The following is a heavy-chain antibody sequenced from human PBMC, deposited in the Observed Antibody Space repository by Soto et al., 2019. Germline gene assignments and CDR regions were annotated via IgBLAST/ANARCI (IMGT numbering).Heavy chain of an antibody. CDR1: GGSFSGYY. Sequence: QVQLQQWGAGLLKPSETLSLTCAVYGGSFSGYYWSWIRQPPGKGLEWIGEINHSGSPNYNPSLKSRVAISVDTSKIQFSLKLSSVTAADTAVYYCARDRPGFDHWGQGTLVTVSS. J-gene: IGHJ5*02. CDR2: INHSGSP. CDR3: ARDRPGFDH. V-gene: IGHV4-34*01.